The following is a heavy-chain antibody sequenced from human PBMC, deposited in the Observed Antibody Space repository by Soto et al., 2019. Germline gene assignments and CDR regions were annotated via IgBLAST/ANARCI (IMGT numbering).Heavy chain of an antibody. Sequence: GGSLRLSCAASGFTFSSYGMHWVRQAPGKGLEGVAVIWYDGSNKYYADSVKGRFTISRDNSKNTLYLQMNSLRAEDTAVYYCARDLRGGSGSSSFYYYYGMDVWGQGTTVTVSS. CDR3: ARDLRGGSGSSSFYYYYGMDV. CDR1: GFTFSSYG. V-gene: IGHV3-33*01. CDR2: IWYDGSNK. D-gene: IGHD6-6*01. J-gene: IGHJ6*02.